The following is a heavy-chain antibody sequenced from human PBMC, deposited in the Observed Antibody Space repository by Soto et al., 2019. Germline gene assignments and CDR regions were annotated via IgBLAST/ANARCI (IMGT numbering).Heavy chain of an antibody. V-gene: IGHV3-15*01. D-gene: IGHD6-13*01. Sequence: EVQLVESGGGLVKPGGSLRLSCAASGFTFSNAWMSWVRQAPGKGLEWVGRIKSKTDGGTTDYAAPVKGRFTISRDDSKNTLYLQMNSLKTEDTAVYYCTTRQYSSSWYYVRDYWGQGTLVTVSS. CDR1: GFTFSNAW. J-gene: IGHJ4*02. CDR2: IKSKTDGGTT. CDR3: TTRQYSSSWYYVRDY.